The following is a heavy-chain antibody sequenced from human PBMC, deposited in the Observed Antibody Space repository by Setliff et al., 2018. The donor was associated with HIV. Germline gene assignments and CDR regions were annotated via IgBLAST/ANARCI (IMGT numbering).Heavy chain of an antibody. V-gene: IGHV3-48*01. CDR1: GFTFSSYS. J-gene: IGHJ4*02. D-gene: IGHD2-2*01. CDR2: ISGNSGAV. CDR3: AKEDQRVTSVDY. Sequence: ESLKISCAASGFTFSSYSMNWVRQAPGKGLEWVSFISGNSGAVTYADSVKGRFTISRDNSKNTLFLQMNSLRSEDTAVYYCAKEDQRVTSVDYWGQGTPVTVSS.